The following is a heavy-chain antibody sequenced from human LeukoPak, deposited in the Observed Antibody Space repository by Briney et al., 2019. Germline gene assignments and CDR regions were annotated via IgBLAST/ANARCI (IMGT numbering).Heavy chain of an antibody. D-gene: IGHD5-18*01. J-gene: IGHJ4*02. V-gene: IGHV3-7*04. Sequence: GGSLRLSCAASGFTFSKYWMSWVRQAPGKGLEWVASIDQYGRAKYYVDSVRGRFTFSRDNTKNSLHLQMNSLRAEDTAVYYCARADSYGSILDYWGQGTRVIDSS. CDR2: IDQYGRAK. CDR3: ARADSYGSILDY. CDR1: GFTFSKYW.